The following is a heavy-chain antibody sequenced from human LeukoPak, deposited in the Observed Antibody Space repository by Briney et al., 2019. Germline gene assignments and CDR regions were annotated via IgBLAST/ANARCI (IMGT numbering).Heavy chain of an antibody. CDR2: ISGSGGST. CDR1: GFTFSSYA. J-gene: IGHJ4*02. CDR3: ANDGGYSYGRPFDY. Sequence: GGSLRLSCAASGFTFSSYAMSWVRQAPGKGLEWVSAISGSGGSTYYADSVKGRFTISRDNSKNTLCLQMNSLRAEDTAVYYCANDGGYSYGRPFDYWGQGTLVTVSS. D-gene: IGHD5-18*01. V-gene: IGHV3-23*01.